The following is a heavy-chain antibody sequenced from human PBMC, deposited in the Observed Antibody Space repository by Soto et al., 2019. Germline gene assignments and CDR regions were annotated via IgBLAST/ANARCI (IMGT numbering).Heavy chain of an antibody. V-gene: IGHV1-2*04. J-gene: IGHJ4*02. Sequence: GASVKVSCMTSGYTFTSYGISWVRQAPGQGLEGMGWISPYSGGTNYAQKFQGWVTMTRDTSISTAYMELSRLRSDDTAVYYCARVPIFDDYVWGSYRYTEGYFDYWGQGTLVTVSS. CDR1: GYTFTSYG. CDR2: ISPYSGGT. D-gene: IGHD3-16*02. CDR3: ARVPIFDDYVWGSYRYTEGYFDY.